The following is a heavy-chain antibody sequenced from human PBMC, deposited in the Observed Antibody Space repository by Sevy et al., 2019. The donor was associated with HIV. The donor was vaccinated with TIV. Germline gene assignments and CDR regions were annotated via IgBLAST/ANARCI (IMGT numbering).Heavy chain of an antibody. Sequence: GGSLRLSCAASGFTFSSYWMSWVRQAPGKGLEWVANIKQDGSEKYYVDSVKGRFTISRDNAKNSLYLQMESLRVEDTAVYYCARPRDSAYDPYFDYWGQGTLVTVSS. V-gene: IGHV3-7*01. D-gene: IGHD5-12*01. J-gene: IGHJ4*02. CDR2: IKQDGSEK. CDR3: ARPRDSAYDPYFDY. CDR1: GFTFSSYW.